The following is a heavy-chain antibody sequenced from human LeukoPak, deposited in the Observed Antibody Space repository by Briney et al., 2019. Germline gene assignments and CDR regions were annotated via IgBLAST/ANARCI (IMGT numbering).Heavy chain of an antibody. J-gene: IGHJ6*02. CDR1: GFTFSSYA. CDR2: ISGSGGST. D-gene: IGHD3-3*01. Sequence: QSGGSLRLSCAASGFTFSSYAMSWVRQAPGKGLEWVSAISGSGGSTYYADSVKGRFTISRDNSKNTLYLQMNSLRAEDTAVYYCPKLGGYYYYGMDVWGQGTTVTVSS. V-gene: IGHV3-23*01. CDR3: PKLGGYYYYGMDV.